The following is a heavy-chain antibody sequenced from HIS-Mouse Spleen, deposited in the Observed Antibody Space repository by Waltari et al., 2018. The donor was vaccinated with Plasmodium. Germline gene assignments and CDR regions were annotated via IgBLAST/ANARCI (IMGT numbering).Heavy chain of an antibody. J-gene: IGHJ2*01. CDR3: ASSWYWYFDL. Sequence: EVQLVESGGGLVQPGGSLRLSCAASGFTFSSYWMSWVRQAQGKGLEWVANIKQDGSEKYYVDSVKVRFTISRDNAKNSLYLQMNSLRAEDTAVYYCASSWYWYFDLWGRGTLVTVAS. CDR2: IKQDGSEK. V-gene: IGHV3-7*01. D-gene: IGHD6-13*01. CDR1: GFTFSSYW.